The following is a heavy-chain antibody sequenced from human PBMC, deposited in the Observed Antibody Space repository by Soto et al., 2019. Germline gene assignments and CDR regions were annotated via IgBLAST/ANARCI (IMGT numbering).Heavy chain of an antibody. J-gene: IGHJ5*02. CDR3: VRSYSSSHNWFDP. Sequence: PSETLSLTCTVSGGSLSSYYWSWIRQPPGKGLEWIGYIYYSGSTNYNPSLKSRVTISVDTSKNQFSLKLSSVTAADTAVYYCVRSYSSSHNWFDPLGQGTPVTVSS. D-gene: IGHD6-6*01. V-gene: IGHV4-59*08. CDR2: IYYSGST. CDR1: GGSLSSYY.